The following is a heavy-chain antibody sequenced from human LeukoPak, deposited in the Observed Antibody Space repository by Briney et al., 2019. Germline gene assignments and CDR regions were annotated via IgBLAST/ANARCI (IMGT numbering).Heavy chain of an antibody. CDR2: IYGSGST. J-gene: IGHJ4*02. D-gene: IGHD1-26*01. V-gene: IGHV4-59*01. CDR3: ARDGSWGSVDY. Sequence: PSETLSLTCTVSGGSISGYYWNWIRQPPGKGLEWIGYIYGSGSTKYNPSLKSRVTISVDTSKNQFSLRLSSVTAADTAVYYCARDGSWGSVDYWGQGTLVTVSS. CDR1: GGSISGYY.